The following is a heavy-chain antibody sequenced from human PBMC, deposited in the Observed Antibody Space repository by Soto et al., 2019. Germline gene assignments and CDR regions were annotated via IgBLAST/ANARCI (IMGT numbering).Heavy chain of an antibody. J-gene: IGHJ6*02. Sequence: ASVKVSCKASGGTFSSYTISWVRQAPGQGLEWMGRIIPILGIANYAQKFQGRVTITAVKSTSTAYMELSSLRSEDTAVYYCARGGYSGENYYYYGMDVWGQGTPVTV. CDR2: IIPILGIA. CDR3: ARGGYSGENYYYYGMDV. V-gene: IGHV1-69*02. D-gene: IGHD1-26*01. CDR1: GGTFSSYT.